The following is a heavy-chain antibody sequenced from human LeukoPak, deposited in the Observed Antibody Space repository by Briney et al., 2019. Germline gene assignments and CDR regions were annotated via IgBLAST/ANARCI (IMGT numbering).Heavy chain of an antibody. D-gene: IGHD2-21*02. CDR2: INHSGST. J-gene: IGHJ4*02. V-gene: IGHV4-34*01. Sequence: KPSETLSLTCAVYGGSFSGYYWSWIRQPPGKGLELIGEINHSGSTNYNPSLKSRVTISVDTSKNQFSLKLSSVTAADTAVYYCARGRLVVVTAKDNYFDYWGQGTLVTVSS. CDR3: ARGRLVVVTAKDNYFDY. CDR1: GGSFSGYY.